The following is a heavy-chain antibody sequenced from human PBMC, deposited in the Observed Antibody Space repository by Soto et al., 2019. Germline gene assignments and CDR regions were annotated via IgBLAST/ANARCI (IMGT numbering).Heavy chain of an antibody. V-gene: IGHV1-69*01. J-gene: IGHJ5*02. CDR2: IIPNFGTA. CDR3: ARESCSGGSCYFGWFDP. D-gene: IGHD2-15*01. CDR1: GGTFSSYV. Sequence: QVQLVQSGAEMKEPGSSLKVSCKASGGTFSSYVISWVRQAPGQGLEWMGGIIPNFGTANYAQKFQGRVTITADESTSTAYMELSSLRSEDTAVYYCARESCSGGSCYFGWFDPWGQGTLVTVSS.